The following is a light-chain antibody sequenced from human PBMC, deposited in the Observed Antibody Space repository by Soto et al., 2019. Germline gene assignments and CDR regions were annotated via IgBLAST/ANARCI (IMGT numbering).Light chain of an antibody. CDR2: EVS. CDR3: SSYTSSSTSPYV. V-gene: IGLV2-14*01. J-gene: IGLJ1*01. Sequence: QAARTQPASVSGSPGQSITISCTGTSSDVGGYNYVSWYQQHPGKAPKLMIYEVSNRPSGVSNRFSGSKSGNTASLTISGLQAEDEADYYCSSYTSSSTSPYVFGTGTKVTVL. CDR1: SSDVGGYNY.